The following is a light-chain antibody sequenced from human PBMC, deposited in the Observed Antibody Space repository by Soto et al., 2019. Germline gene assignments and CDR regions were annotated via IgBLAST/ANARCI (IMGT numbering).Light chain of an antibody. V-gene: IGKV1-17*01. J-gene: IGKJ4*01. CDR1: QDIGTD. CDR2: EAS. Sequence: DIQMTQSPSSLSASVADRVTITCRASQDIGTDLGWYQQKPGKAPERLIYEASVLQSGVPSRFSGSASGTEFTLTVSSLQPEDFATSYCVQHYSYPLTFGGGTKVDLK. CDR3: VQHYSYPLT.